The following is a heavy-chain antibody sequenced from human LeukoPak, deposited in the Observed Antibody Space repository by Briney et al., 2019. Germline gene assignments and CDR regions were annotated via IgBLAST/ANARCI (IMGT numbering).Heavy chain of an antibody. V-gene: IGHV4-39*01. CDR2: IYYSGST. CDR1: GGSISSSSYY. CDR3: AGQGVSYYDSSGYVPDAFDI. D-gene: IGHD3-22*01. Sequence: SETLSLTCTVSGGSISSSSYYWGWIRQPPGKGLEWIGSIYYSGSTYYNPSLKSRVTISVDTSKNQFSLKLSSVTAADTAVYYCAGQGVSYYDSSGYVPDAFDIWGQGTMVTVSS. J-gene: IGHJ3*02.